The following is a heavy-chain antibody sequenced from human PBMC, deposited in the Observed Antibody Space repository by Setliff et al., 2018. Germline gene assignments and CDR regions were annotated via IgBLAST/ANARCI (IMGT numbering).Heavy chain of an antibody. CDR2: ISAYTGNT. CDR1: GYTFTNYG. J-gene: IGHJ4*02. V-gene: IGHV1-18*01. D-gene: IGHD2-8*01. Sequence: SVKVSCKASGYTFTNYGINWVRQAPGQGLEWMGWISAYTGNTNYAQKLQGRVSMTTDTSTSTAYMELRSLTSDDTAVYYCSRLVRYCTTTTCQRASGAEFWGQGTLVTVSS. CDR3: SRLVRYCTTTTCQRASGAEF.